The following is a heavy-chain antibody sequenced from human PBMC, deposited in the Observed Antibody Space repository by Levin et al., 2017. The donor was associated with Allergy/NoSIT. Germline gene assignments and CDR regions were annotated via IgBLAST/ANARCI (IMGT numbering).Heavy chain of an antibody. CDR1: GGSISSSNW. D-gene: IGHD4-23*01. V-gene: IGHV4-4*02. J-gene: IGHJ3*02. Sequence: GSLRLSCAVSGGSISSSNWWSWVRQPPGKGLEWIGEIYHSGSTNYNPSLKSRVTISVDKSKNQFSLKLSSVTAADTAVYYCARGGTFDYGGNLGGFDIWGQGTMVTVSS. CDR3: ARGGTFDYGGNLGGFDI. CDR2: IYHSGST.